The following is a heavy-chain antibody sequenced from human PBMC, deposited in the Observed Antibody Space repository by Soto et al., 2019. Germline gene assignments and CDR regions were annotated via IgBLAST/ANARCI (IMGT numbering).Heavy chain of an antibody. CDR2: IIPILGIA. D-gene: IGHD2-2*01. Sequence: ASVKVSCKASGGTFSSYTISWVRQAPGQGLEWMGRIIPILGIANYAQKFQGRVTITADKSTSTAYMELSSLRSEDTAVYYCARGPDCSSTSCYVDNWFDPWGQGTLVTVSS. CDR1: GGTFSSYT. J-gene: IGHJ5*02. CDR3: ARGPDCSSTSCYVDNWFDP. V-gene: IGHV1-69*02.